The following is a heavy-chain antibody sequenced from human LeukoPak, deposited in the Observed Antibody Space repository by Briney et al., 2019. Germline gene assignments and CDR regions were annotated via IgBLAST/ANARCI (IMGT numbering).Heavy chain of an antibody. CDR1: GFTFSSYG. CDR2: IWYDGSNK. J-gene: IGHJ4*02. CDR3: ARDHDWAFDL. V-gene: IGHV3-33*01. D-gene: IGHD3-9*01. Sequence: PGGSLRLSCAASGFTFSSYGMHWVRQAPGKGLEWVAVIWYDGSNKYYADSVKGRFTISRDNAKNSLYLQMNALRDEDTAIYYCARDHDWAFDLWGQGTLVTVSS.